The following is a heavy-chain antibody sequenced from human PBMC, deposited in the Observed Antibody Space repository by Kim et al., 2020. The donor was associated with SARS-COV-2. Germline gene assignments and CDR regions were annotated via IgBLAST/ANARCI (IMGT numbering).Heavy chain of an antibody. J-gene: IGHJ3*02. D-gene: IGHD3-10*01. CDR2: IYPGDSDT. CDR1: GYRFTSYW. V-gene: IGHV5-51*01. Sequence: GESLKISCKGSGYRFTSYWIGWVRQMPGKGLEWMGVIYPGDSDTRYSPSFQGQVTISADKSISTAYLQWSSLKASDTAMYYCGRPLKYGSGSDAFDIWGQGTLVTVSS. CDR3: GRPLKYGSGSDAFDI.